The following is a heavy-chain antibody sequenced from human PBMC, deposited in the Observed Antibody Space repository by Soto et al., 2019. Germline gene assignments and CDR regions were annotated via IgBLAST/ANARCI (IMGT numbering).Heavy chain of an antibody. CDR1: GYTFTSYD. V-gene: IGHV1-8*01. CDR2: MNPNSGNT. J-gene: IGHJ6*02. Sequence: ASVKVSCKASGYTFTSYDINWVRQATGQGLEWMGWMNPNSGNTGYAQKFQGRVTMTRNTSISTAYMELSSLRSEDTAVYYCARELSGNPGHGYGMDVWGQGTTVTVSS. D-gene: IGHD1-20*01. CDR3: ARELSGNPGHGYGMDV.